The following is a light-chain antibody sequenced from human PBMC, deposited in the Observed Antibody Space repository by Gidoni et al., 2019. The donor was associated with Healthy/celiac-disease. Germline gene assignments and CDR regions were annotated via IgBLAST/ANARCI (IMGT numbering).Light chain of an antibody. V-gene: IGLV2-11*01. CDR3: CSYAGSSTFVV. CDR1: SGDVGGYSF. J-gene: IGLJ2*01. CDR2: DVN. Sequence: QSALTQPRPVSGSPGQSVTISCTGTSGDVGGYSFVSWYQQRPGLAPKLILFDVNTRPSGVPDRFSGSKSGNTASLTISGLQTDDEADYYCCSYAGSSTFVVFGGGTKLTAL.